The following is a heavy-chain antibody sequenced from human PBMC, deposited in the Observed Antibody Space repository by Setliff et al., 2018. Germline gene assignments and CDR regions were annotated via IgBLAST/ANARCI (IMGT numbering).Heavy chain of an antibody. J-gene: IGHJ4*02. V-gene: IGHV4-34*01. CDR1: GGSFSGYY. CDR2: INHSGST. D-gene: IGHD2-2*01. CDR3: ARGPCSSTSCYAAY. Sequence: SETLSLTCAVYGGSFSGYYWRWIRQPPGKGLEWIGEINHSGSTNYNPSLKSXXXXXVXXXXXXXXXXXXXVTAADTAVYYCARGPCSSTSCYAAYWGQGTLVTVSS.